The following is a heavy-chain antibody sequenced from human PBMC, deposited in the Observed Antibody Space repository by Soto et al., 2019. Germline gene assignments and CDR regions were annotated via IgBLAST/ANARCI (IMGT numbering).Heavy chain of an antibody. CDR2: MNPNNGNT. CDR3: ARRQIRFPHSLGMDD. D-gene: IGHD3-16*01. CDR1: GYTFTSYD. J-gene: IGHJ6*02. V-gene: IGHV1-8*01. Sequence: QVQLVQSGAEVKKPGASVKVSCKASGYTFTSYDINWVRQAAGQGLEWMAWMNPNNGNTGYAQKFQGRVTMTRDTSISTAYMELSSLTSEDTAVYYCARRQIRFPHSLGMDDWGQGTTVTVSS.